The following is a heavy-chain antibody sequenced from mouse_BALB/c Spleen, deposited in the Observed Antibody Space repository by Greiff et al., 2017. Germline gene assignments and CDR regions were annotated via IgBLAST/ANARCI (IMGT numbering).Heavy chain of an antibody. CDR3: APRDGYGNYEGYYAMDY. Sequence: QVQLQQSGPELVKPGASVKISCKASGYTFTDYYINWVKQKPGQGLEWIGWIYPGSGNTKYNEKFKGKATLTVDTSSSTAYMQLSSLTSEDTAVYFCAPRDGYGNYEGYYAMDYWGQGTSVTVSS. CDR1: GYTFTDYY. D-gene: IGHD2-10*02. CDR2: IYPGSGNT. J-gene: IGHJ4*01. V-gene: IGHV1-84*02.